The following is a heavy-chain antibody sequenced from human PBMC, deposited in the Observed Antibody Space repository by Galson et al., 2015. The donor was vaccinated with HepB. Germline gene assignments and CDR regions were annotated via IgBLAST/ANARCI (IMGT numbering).Heavy chain of an antibody. V-gene: IGHV3-53*01. Sequence: SLRLSCAVSGLTVGNAYMAWVRQAPGKGLEWLAVILRDGRTYYAGSVEGRFIISRDNSQNTLFLQMNSLRTEDTALYYCATRPSNADLAYFDFWGQGALVTVSS. CDR2: ILRDGRT. CDR3: ATRPSNADLAYFDF. CDR1: GLTVGNAY. J-gene: IGHJ4*02. D-gene: IGHD2-21*01.